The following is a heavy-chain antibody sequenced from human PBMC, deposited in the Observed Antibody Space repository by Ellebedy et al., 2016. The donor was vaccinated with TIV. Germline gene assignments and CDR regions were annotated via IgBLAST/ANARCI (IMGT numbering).Heavy chain of an antibody. CDR1: GGTFSSYA. V-gene: IGHV1-69*13. CDR3: ARQWLGGEIDY. Sequence: SVKVSXXASGGTFSSYAISWVRQAPGQGLEWMGGIIPIFGTANYAQKFQGRVTITADESTSTAYMELSSLRSEDTAVYYCARQWLGGEIDYWGQGTLVTVSS. CDR2: IIPIFGTA. D-gene: IGHD6-19*01. J-gene: IGHJ4*02.